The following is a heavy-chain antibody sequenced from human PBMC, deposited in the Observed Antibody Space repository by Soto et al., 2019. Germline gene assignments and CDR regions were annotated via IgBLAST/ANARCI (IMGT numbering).Heavy chain of an antibody. V-gene: IGHV1-18*01. CDR3: ARAYYYDSSGYYYMFLDY. Sequence: GASVKVSCKASGYTFTSYGISWVRQAPGQGLEWMGWISAYNGNTNYAQKLQGRVAMTTDTSTSTAYMELRSLRSDDTAVYYCARAYYYDSSGYYYMFLDYWGQGTLVTVSS. CDR1: GYTFTSYG. CDR2: ISAYNGNT. D-gene: IGHD3-22*01. J-gene: IGHJ4*02.